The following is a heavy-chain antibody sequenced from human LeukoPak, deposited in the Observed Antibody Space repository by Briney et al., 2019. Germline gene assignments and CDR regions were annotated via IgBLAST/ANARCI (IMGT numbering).Heavy chain of an antibody. CDR3: AKDRLRDYGDHAYYFDY. CDR2: ISYDGSNK. CDR1: GFTLSSYA. J-gene: IGHJ4*02. Sequence: GRSLRLSCAASGFTLSSYAMHWVRQAPGKGLEWVAVISYDGSNKYYADSVKGRFTISRDNSKNTLYLQMNSLRAEDTAVYYCAKDRLRDYGDHAYYFDYWGQGTLVTVSS. V-gene: IGHV3-30-3*01. D-gene: IGHD4-17*01.